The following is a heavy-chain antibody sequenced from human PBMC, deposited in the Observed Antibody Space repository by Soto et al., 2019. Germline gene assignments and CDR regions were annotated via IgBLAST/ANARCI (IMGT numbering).Heavy chain of an antibody. CDR3: ARDLNSAAAGPPS. Sequence: GGSLRLSCAASGFTFSSYAMHWVRQAPGKGLEWVAVISYDGSNKYYADSVKGRFTISRDNSKNTLYLQMNSLRAEDTAVYYCARDLNSAAAGPPSWGQGTLVTVSS. D-gene: IGHD6-13*01. V-gene: IGHV3-30-3*01. CDR1: GFTFSSYA. J-gene: IGHJ4*02. CDR2: ISYDGSNK.